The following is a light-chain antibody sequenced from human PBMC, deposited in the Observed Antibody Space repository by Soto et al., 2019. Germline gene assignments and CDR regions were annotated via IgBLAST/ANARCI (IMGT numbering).Light chain of an antibody. J-gene: IGLJ2*01. CDR2: DVS. Sequence: QSVLTKPASVSGSPGQSSTISCTGTSSDVGGYNYVSWYQQHPDKAPQLMIYDVSNRPSGISDRFSGSKSGNTAALTISGLQDEDESDYSCSSYTRTSTLVFGGGTKVTVL. CDR1: SSDVGGYNY. V-gene: IGLV2-14*03. CDR3: SSYTRTSTLV.